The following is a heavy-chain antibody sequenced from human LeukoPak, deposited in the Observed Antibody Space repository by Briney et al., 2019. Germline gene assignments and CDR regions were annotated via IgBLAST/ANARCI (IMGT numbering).Heavy chain of an antibody. CDR1: GYTFTSHG. CDR2: ISSYNGNT. CDR3: ARRVAVARRDAFDI. Sequence: ASVKVSCKASGYTFTSHGISWVRQAPGQGLEWMGWISSYNGNTNYAQKLQGRVTVSTDTSTGTAYMELRSLRSDDTAVYYCARRVAVARRDAFDIWGQGTMVTVSS. J-gene: IGHJ3*02. V-gene: IGHV1-18*01. D-gene: IGHD6-19*01.